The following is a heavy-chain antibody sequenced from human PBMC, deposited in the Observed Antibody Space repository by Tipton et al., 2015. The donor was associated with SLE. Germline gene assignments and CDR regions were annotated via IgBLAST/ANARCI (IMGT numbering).Heavy chain of an antibody. V-gene: IGHV1-8*02. J-gene: IGHJ4*02. D-gene: IGHD3-10*01. CDR3: ARGVASTE. Sequence: QVQLVQSGAEVKKPGASVKVSCKASGYIFSDYDINWVRQATGQGLEWMGWMNPKSGNTGFAQNFQGRVTVTSDTAVSTAFLKLSSLRSEDTAVYYCARGVASTEWGQGTLVTVSS. CDR2: MNPKSGNT. CDR1: GYIFSDYD.